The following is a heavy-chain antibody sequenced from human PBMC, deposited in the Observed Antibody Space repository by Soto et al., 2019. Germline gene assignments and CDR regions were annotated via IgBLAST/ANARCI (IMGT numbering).Heavy chain of an antibody. Sequence: QVQLVQSGAEVKKTGASVKVSCKASGYTFTSYDINWVRQATGQGLEWMGWMNPNSGNTGYAQKFQGRVTMTRNTSISTAYMELSSLRSEDTAVYYCARVSSGYCSGGSCYRSDAFDIWGQGTMVTVSS. CDR1: GYTFTSYD. CDR3: ARVSSGYCSGGSCYRSDAFDI. D-gene: IGHD2-15*01. J-gene: IGHJ3*02. V-gene: IGHV1-8*01. CDR2: MNPNSGNT.